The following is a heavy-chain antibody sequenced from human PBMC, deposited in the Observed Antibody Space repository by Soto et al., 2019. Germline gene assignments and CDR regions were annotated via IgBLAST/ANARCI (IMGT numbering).Heavy chain of an antibody. CDR2: ISAGGSHI. V-gene: IGHV3-48*01. Sequence: GSLRLSCAASGFTFSTFSLNWVRQAPGRGMEWISYISAGGSHISYEDYVKGRFTIYRENAKNSIYLQMDSMRVEETAVYYCARDLGWAFDCWGQGTLVTVSS. D-gene: IGHD6-19*01. J-gene: IGHJ4*02. CDR1: GFTFSTFS. CDR3: ARDLGWAFDC.